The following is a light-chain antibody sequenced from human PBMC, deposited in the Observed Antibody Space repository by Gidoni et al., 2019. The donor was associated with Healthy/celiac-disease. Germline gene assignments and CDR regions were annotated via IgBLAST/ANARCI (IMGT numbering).Light chain of an antibody. CDR3: SSYTSSSTQV. CDR1: SSHVGGYNY. Sequence: QSALTPPPSVSGSPGQSITISCTGTSSHVGGYNYVSWYQQHPGKAPKLMIYDVSNRPSGVSNRFSGSKSGNTASLTISGLQAEDEADYYCSSYTSSSTQVFGTGTKVTVL. CDR2: DVS. V-gene: IGLV2-14*01. J-gene: IGLJ1*01.